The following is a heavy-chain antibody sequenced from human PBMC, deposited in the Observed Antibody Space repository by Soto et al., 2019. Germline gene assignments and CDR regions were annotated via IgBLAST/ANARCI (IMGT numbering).Heavy chain of an antibody. CDR2: IGGRGDNT. CDR3: AREEYVTTWSHSD. Sequence: GGSLRLSCAASGFTFDDYAMHWVRQAPGKGLEWVSSIGGRGDNTYYADSVEGRFTISRDISKNALYLQMNSLRVDDTAVYYCAREEYVTTWSHSDWGEGALV. V-gene: IGHV3-23*01. CDR1: GFTFDDYA. J-gene: IGHJ4*02. D-gene: IGHD6-6*01.